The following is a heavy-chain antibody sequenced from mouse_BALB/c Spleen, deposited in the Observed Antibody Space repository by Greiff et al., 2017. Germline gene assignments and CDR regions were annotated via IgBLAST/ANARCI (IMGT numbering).Heavy chain of an antibody. CDR2: ISSGGGST. D-gene: IGHD2-14*01. V-gene: IGHV5-12-1*01. CDR1: GFAFSSYD. CDR3: VAYYRYPYAMDY. J-gene: IGHJ4*01. Sequence: EVQRVESGGGLVKPGGSLKLSCAASGFAFSSYDMSWVRQTPEKRLEWVAYISSGGGSTYYPDTVKGRFTISRDNAKNTLYLQMSSLKSEDTAMYYCVAYYRYPYAMDYWGQGTSVTVSS.